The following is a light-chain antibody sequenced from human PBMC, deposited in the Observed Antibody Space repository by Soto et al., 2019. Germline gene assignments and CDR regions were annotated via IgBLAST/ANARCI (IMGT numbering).Light chain of an antibody. V-gene: IGLV6-57*03. CDR1: SGSIASNY. CDR2: EDN. CDR3: QSYDSSNSPNV. J-gene: IGLJ6*01. Sequence: NFMLTQPHSVSEAPGKTVTISCTRSSGSIASNYVQWYQQRPGSAPTTVIYEDNHRPSGVPDRFSRSIDSSSKSASLTISGLKTEDEADYYCQSYDSSNSPNVCGSGTQLPVL.